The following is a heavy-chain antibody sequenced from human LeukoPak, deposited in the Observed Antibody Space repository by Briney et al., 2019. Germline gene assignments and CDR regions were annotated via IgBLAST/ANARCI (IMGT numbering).Heavy chain of an antibody. J-gene: IGHJ4*02. CDR2: IRGSGGST. Sequence: QPGGSLRLSCAASGFTFSSYAMRWARQAPGRGREWVSAIRGSGGSTYYADSVKGRFTIAKDNSKNTLYLQMNSLRAEDTAVYYCAKVKSSGWYYFDYWGQGTLVTVSS. V-gene: IGHV3-23*01. CDR1: GFTFSSYA. D-gene: IGHD6-19*01. CDR3: AKVKSSGWYYFDY.